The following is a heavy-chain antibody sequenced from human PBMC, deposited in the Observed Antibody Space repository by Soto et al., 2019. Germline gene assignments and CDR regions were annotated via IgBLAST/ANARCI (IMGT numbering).Heavy chain of an antibody. Sequence: SETLSLTCAVYGGSFSGYYWSWIRQPPGKGLEWIGEINHSGSTNYNPSLKSRVTISVDTSKNQFSLKLSSVTAADTAVYYCASALWFGGSPDAFDIWGQGTMVTVSS. J-gene: IGHJ3*02. CDR3: ASALWFGGSPDAFDI. CDR2: INHSGST. D-gene: IGHD3-10*01. CDR1: GGSFSGYY. V-gene: IGHV4-34*01.